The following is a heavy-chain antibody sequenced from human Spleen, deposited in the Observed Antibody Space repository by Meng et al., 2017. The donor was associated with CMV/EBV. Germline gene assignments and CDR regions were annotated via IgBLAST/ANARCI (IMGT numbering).Heavy chain of an antibody. CDR3: ARERAKYSSSWYDEFDP. D-gene: IGHD6-13*01. CDR1: GGSISSGSYY. CDR2: IYTSGST. V-gene: IGHV4-61*02. J-gene: IGHJ5*02. Sequence: VQLQEPAPGLVKPSQTLSLTCTASGGSISSGSYYWSWIRQPAGKGLEWIGRIYTSGSTNYNPSLKSRVTISVDTSKNQFSLKLSSVTAADTAVYYCARERAKYSSSWYDEFDPWGQGTLVTVSS.